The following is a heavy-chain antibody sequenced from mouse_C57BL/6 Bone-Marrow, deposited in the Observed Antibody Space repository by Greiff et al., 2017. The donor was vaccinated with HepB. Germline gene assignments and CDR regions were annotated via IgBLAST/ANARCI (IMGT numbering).Heavy chain of an antibody. J-gene: IGHJ2*01. Sequence: VQLQQSGPVLVKPGASVKMSCKASGYTFTDYYMNWVKPSHGKSLEWIGVIKPYNGGTSSNQKFKGKATLTVDKSSSTAYMELNSLTSEDSAVYYCAPLLLRWGYWGQGTTLTVSS. CDR3: APLLLRWGY. V-gene: IGHV1-19*01. CDR1: GYTFTDYY. D-gene: IGHD1-1*01. CDR2: IKPYNGGT.